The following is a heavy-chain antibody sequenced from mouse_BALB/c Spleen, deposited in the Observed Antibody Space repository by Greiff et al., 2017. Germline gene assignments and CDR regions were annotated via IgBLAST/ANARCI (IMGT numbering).Heavy chain of an antibody. J-gene: IGHJ2*01. CDR1: GFTFSSYT. V-gene: IGHV5-6-4*01. CDR2: ISSGGSYT. Sequence: EVQLQESGGGLVKPGGSLKLSCAASGFTFSSYTMSWVRQTPEKRLEWVATISSGGSYTYYPDSVKGRFTISRDNAKNTLYLQMSSLKSEDTAMYYCTRDSRDPVFDYWGQGTTLTVSS. D-gene: IGHD3-3*01. CDR3: TRDSRDPVFDY.